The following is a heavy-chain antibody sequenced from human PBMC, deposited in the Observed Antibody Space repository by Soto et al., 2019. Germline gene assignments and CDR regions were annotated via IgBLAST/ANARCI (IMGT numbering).Heavy chain of an antibody. J-gene: IGHJ4*02. CDR3: ARDQGNSSSWPIDF. D-gene: IGHD6-13*01. V-gene: IGHV1-2*04. Sequence: GASVKVSCKTSGYIFTDYHIHWVRQAPGQGLEWMGYINPKNGDTTYEQKFQGWVTMTRDTSVNTAYIDLRSLRFNDTAVYYCARDQGNSSSWPIDFWGQGTQVTVSS. CDR1: GYIFTDYH. CDR2: INPKNGDT.